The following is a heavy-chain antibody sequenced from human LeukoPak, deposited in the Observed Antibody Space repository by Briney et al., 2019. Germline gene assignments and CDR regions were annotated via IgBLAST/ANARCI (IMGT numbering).Heavy chain of an antibody. CDR3: ARAPATNEWRCMDY. V-gene: IGHV3-23*01. D-gene: IGHD2-8*02. CDR1: GFTFSSYA. CDR2: IRGSGGST. Sequence: GGSLRLSCAASGFTFSSYAMSWVRQAPGKGLEWVSAIRGSGGSTYYADSVKGRFTISRDNSKNTLYLQMNSLRAKDTAVYYCARAPATNEWRCMDYWGQGTLVTVSS. J-gene: IGHJ4*02.